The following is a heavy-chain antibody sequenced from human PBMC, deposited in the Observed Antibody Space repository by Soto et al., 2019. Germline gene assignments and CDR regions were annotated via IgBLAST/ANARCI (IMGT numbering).Heavy chain of an antibody. V-gene: IGHV3-74*01. J-gene: IGHJ4*01. D-gene: IGHD6-19*01. CDR3: ARSVEGHFDF. Sequence: GGALRLSCSVSGFTFSSNCMHWVRKAPGKGLAWVSRISGNASSTYYADSVKGRFTISRDNAKNSVYLQMTSLRDEDTAVYYCARSVEGHFDFWGQGILVTVSS. CDR1: GFTFSSNC. CDR2: ISGNASST.